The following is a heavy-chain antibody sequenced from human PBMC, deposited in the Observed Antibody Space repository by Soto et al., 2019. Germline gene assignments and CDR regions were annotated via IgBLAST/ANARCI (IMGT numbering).Heavy chain of an antibody. J-gene: IGHJ4*02. V-gene: IGHV1-2*02. CDR1: GYTFTGYY. CDR3: ARENCSSTSCYWDY. CDR2: INPNSGGT. D-gene: IGHD2-2*01. Sequence: VASVKVSCKASGYTFTGYYMHRVRQAPGQGLEWMGWINPNSGGTNYAQKFQGRVTMTRDTSISTAYMELSRLRSDDTAVYYCARENCSSTSCYWDYWGQGTLVTVSS.